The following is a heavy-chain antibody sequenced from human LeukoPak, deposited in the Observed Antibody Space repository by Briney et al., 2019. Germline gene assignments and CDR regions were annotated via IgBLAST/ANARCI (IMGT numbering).Heavy chain of an antibody. D-gene: IGHD2-15*01. J-gene: IGHJ4*02. CDR3: ARYLVVAYFDY. CDR1: GFTFSSYS. Sequence: GGSLRLSCAASGFTFSSYSMNWVGQAPGKGLEWVSSISSSSSYIYYADSVKGRFTISRDNAKNSLYLQMNSLRAEDTAVYYCARYLVVAYFDYWGQGTLVTVSS. V-gene: IGHV3-21*01. CDR2: ISSSSSYI.